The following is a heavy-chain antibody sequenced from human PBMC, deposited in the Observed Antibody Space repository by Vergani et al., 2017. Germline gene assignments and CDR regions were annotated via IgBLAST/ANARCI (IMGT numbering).Heavy chain of an antibody. V-gene: IGHV4-59*01. Sequence: SVSTNYNPSLKSRVTISVDTSKNQFSLKLSSVTAADTAVYYCARLHYGYLDYWGQGTLVTVSS. CDR2: SVST. CDR3: ARLHYGYLDY. D-gene: IGHD5-18*01. J-gene: IGHJ4*02.